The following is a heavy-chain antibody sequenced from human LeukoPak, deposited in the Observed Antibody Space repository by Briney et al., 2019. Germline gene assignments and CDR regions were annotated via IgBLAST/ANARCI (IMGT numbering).Heavy chain of an antibody. CDR1: GFTFDDYA. Sequence: PGGSLRLSCAASGFTFDDYAMHWVRQAPGKGPEWVSGISWNSGSIGYADSVKGRFTISRDNAKNSLYLQMNSLRAEDTALYYCAKRGSGSYLDYWGQGTLVTVSS. V-gene: IGHV3-9*01. CDR3: AKRGSGSYLDY. CDR2: ISWNSGSI. J-gene: IGHJ4*02. D-gene: IGHD1-26*01.